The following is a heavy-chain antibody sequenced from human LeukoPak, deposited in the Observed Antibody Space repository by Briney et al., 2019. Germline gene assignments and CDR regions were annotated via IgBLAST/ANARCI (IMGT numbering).Heavy chain of an antibody. CDR3: ARESGGWLLNEDDAFDI. Sequence: SETLSLTCAVYGGSLSGYYWSWIRQPPGKGLEWIGEINHSGSTNYNPSLKSRVTISVDTSKNQFSLKLSSVTAADTAVYYCARESGGWLLNEDDAFDIWGQGTMVTVSS. CDR1: GGSLSGYY. J-gene: IGHJ3*02. CDR2: INHSGST. V-gene: IGHV4-34*01. D-gene: IGHD6-19*01.